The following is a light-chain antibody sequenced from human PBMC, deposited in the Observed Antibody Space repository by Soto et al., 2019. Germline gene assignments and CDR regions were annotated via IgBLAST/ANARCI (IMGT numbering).Light chain of an antibody. CDR3: QQNYSTPWT. Sequence: DIQMTQSPSYLSALVGHRVTITCQASQNITNYLNWYQQKPGRAPKLLIYDASNLEAGVPSIFSGSGSGTDFSLTISGLQPEDFATYYRQQNYSTPWTFGTGTKVDIK. CDR1: QNITNY. V-gene: IGKV1-39*01. CDR2: DAS. J-gene: IGKJ1*01.